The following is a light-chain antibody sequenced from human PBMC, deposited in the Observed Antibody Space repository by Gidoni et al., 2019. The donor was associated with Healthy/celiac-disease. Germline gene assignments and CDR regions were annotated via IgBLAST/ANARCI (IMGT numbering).Light chain of an antibody. CDR1: QSVSSN. V-gene: IGKV3-15*01. CDR3: QQYNNWPTLT. J-gene: IGKJ4*01. CDR2: GAS. Sequence: EIVMTQSPATLSVSPGERATLSCRASQSVSSNLAWYQQKPGQAPRLLIYGASTRATGIPARFSGSGSGTGFTLTISSLLSEDFAVYYCQQYNNWPTLTFGGGTKVEIK.